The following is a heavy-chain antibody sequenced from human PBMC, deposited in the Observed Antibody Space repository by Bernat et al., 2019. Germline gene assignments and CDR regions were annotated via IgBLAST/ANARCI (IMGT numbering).Heavy chain of an antibody. Sequence: EVQLVESGGGLVQPGGSLRLSCAASGFTFSSYSMTWVRQAPGKGLEGVSYISSSSRTIYYAASVKARFTISRDNAKNSLYLQMNSLRAEDTAVYYCARSTTYYDILTGNLPYYYYYGMDVWGQGTTVTVSS. D-gene: IGHD3-9*01. CDR1: GFTFSSYS. CDR2: ISSSSRTI. CDR3: ARSTTYYDILTGNLPYYYYYGMDV. V-gene: IGHV3-48*01. J-gene: IGHJ6*02.